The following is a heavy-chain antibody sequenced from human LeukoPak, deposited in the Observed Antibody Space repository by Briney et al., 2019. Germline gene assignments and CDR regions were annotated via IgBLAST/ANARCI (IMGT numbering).Heavy chain of an antibody. CDR2: INPNSGGT. D-gene: IGHD5-18*01. CDR3: ARVRGYSYGSFGY. CDR1: GYTFTTYG. J-gene: IGHJ4*02. Sequence: ASVKVSCKASGYTFTTYGISWVRQAPGQGLEWMGWINPNSGGTNYAQKFQGRVTMTRDTSISTAYMELSRLRSDDTAVYYCARVRGYSYGSFGYWGQGTLVTVSS. V-gene: IGHV1-2*02.